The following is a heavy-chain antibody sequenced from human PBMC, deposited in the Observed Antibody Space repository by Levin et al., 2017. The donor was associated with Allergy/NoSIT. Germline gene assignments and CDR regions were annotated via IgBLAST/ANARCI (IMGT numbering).Heavy chain of an antibody. CDR2: IWYDGSNK. CDR1: GFTFSSYG. CDR3: ARDVRVAAAGRGFDP. J-gene: IGHJ5*02. D-gene: IGHD6-13*01. V-gene: IGHV3-33*01. Sequence: GGSLRLSCAASGFTFSSYGMHWVRQAPGKGLEWVAVIWYDGSNKYYADSVKGRFTISRDNSKNTLYLQMNSLRAEDTAVYYCARDVRVAAAGRGFDPWGQGTLVTVSS.